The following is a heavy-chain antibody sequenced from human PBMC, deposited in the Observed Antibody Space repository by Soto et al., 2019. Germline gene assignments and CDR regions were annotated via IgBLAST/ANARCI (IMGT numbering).Heavy chain of an antibody. CDR2: ISYDGSDY. CDR3: VGDYGAY. Sequence: PGGSLRLSCAASGFTFSSYAMHWVRQAPGKGLEYMAIISYDGSDYYYADSVKGRFSISRDNSKNTLYLQMNSLRTEDTAVYYCVGDYGAYWGRGTLVTVS. D-gene: IGHD4-17*01. V-gene: IGHV3-30-3*01. J-gene: IGHJ4*02. CDR1: GFTFSSYA.